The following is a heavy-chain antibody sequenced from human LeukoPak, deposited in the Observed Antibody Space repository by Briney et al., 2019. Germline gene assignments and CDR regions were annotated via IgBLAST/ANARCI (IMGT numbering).Heavy chain of an antibody. CDR3: ARRPHCSGSTCYTRWFDS. CDR2: IYHSGGT. CDR1: GGSISTRNYL. V-gene: IGHV4-39*07. Sequence: SETLSLTCSVSGGSISTRNYLWAGIRQPPGEGLVWMGSIYHSGGTYYTPSLKSRATISVDTSKNRFSLDLRSVPAADTAVYYCARRPHCSGSTCYTRWFDSWGQGTLVTVSS. J-gene: IGHJ5*01. D-gene: IGHD2-2*02.